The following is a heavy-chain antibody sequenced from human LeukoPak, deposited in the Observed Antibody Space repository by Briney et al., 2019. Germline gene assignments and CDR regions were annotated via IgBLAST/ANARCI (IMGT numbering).Heavy chain of an antibody. Sequence: SETLSLTCNVSGGSITSHSWNWIRQSPGKGLEWIGYSYYSGSTNYNPSLKSRVTISVDTSKNQFSLKLSSVTAADTAVYYCARARGYSGYAYFDYWGQGTLVTVSS. J-gene: IGHJ4*02. CDR1: GGSITSHS. V-gene: IGHV4-59*11. CDR2: SYYSGST. D-gene: IGHD5-12*01. CDR3: ARARGYSGYAYFDY.